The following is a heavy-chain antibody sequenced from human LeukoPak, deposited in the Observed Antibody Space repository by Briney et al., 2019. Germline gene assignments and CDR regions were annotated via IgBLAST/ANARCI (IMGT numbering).Heavy chain of an antibody. Sequence: SETLSLTCTVSGGSISSSSYYWGWLRQPPGTGLEWLGSIYYSGSTYYNPSLKSRVTISVDTSKNQFSLKLSSVTAADMAVYYCARQSGSHSYYYYGMDVWGQGTTVTVSS. CDR3: ARQSGSHSYYYYGMDV. CDR2: IYYSGST. D-gene: IGHD1-26*01. V-gene: IGHV4-39*01. CDR1: GGSISSSSYY. J-gene: IGHJ6*02.